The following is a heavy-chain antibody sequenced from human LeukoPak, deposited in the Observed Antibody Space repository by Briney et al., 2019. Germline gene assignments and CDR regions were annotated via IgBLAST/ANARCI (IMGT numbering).Heavy chain of an antibody. CDR1: GGSISSYY. CDR2: IYTSGST. CDR3: ARDRHEDGYNYLYFQH. V-gene: IGHV4-4*07. D-gene: IGHD5-24*01. J-gene: IGHJ1*01. Sequence: SETLTLTCTVSGGSISSYYWSWLRQPAGKGLEWIGRIYTSGSTNYNPSLKSRVTMSVDTSKNQFSLKLSSVTAAVTAVYYCARDRHEDGYNYLYFQHWGQGTLVTVSS.